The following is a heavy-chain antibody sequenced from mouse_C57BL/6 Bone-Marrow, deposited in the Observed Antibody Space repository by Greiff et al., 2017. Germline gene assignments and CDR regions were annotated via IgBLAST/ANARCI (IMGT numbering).Heavy chain of an antibody. J-gene: IGHJ1*03. CDR3: AKPITTVGYWYFDV. V-gene: IGHV2-3*01. D-gene: IGHD1-1*01. CDR2: MWGDGST. Sequence: QVQLQQSGPGLVAPSQSLSITCTVSGFSLTSYGVSWVRQPPGKGLEWLGVMWGDGSTHYHSALISRLSISKDNSKSHVFLKLNSLQTDDTATYYCAKPITTVGYWYFDVWGTGTWGTVSS. CDR1: GFSLTSYG.